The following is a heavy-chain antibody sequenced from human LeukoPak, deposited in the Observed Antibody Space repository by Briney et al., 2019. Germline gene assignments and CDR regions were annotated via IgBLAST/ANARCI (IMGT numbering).Heavy chain of an antibody. Sequence: PGGSLSLSCAAYGFTFSTYWRSWVRQAPGKGLEWVSSINSSSSYNDHTDSVRGRFTTARTNAKNSLYLQRNSLTAADTAVYYSASVPATTRTLDYWGQGTLVTVSS. CDR1: GFTFSTYW. V-gene: IGHV3-21*01. D-gene: IGHD4-11*01. CDR3: ASVPATTRTLDY. J-gene: IGHJ4*02. CDR2: INSSSSYN.